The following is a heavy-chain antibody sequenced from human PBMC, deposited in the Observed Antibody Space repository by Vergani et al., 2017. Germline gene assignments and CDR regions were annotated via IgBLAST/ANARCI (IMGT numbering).Heavy chain of an antibody. V-gene: IGHV3-74*03. CDR2: IDEYGNRA. CDR1: GFSFNTYW. CDR3: ARGAYGDYVFDY. D-gene: IGHD4-17*01. J-gene: IGHJ4*02. Sequence: EVQLVESGGGSVQSGGSLRLSCVASGFSFNTYWMHWVRQVPGKGLMWVARIDEYGNRATYGDFETGRFTISRDNAKNTVFLQMNSLRAEDTAVYYCARGAYGDYVFDYWGQGTLVTVSS.